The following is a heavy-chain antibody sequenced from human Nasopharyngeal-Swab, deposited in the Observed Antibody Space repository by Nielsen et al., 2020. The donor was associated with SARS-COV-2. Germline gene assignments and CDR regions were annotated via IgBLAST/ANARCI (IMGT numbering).Heavy chain of an antibody. CDR2: MNPNSGNT. CDR3: ARGRGGWFGELIDY. J-gene: IGHJ4*02. D-gene: IGHD3-10*01. Sequence: ASVKVSCKASGYTFTSYDINWVRQATGQGLEWMGWMNPNSGNTGYAQKFQGRVTMTRNTSISTAYMELSSLGSEDTAVYYRARGRGGWFGELIDYWGQGTLVTVSS. V-gene: IGHV1-8*01. CDR1: GYTFTSYD.